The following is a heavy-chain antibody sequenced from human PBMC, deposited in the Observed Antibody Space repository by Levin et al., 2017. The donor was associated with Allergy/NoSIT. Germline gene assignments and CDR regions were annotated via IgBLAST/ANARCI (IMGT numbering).Heavy chain of an antibody. CDR3: GHRRDHNGVWDWADLDY. J-gene: IGHJ4*02. CDR2: AYWDDDN. CDR1: GFSLTARPVG. V-gene: IGHV2-5*02. Sequence: ESGPTLVKPTETLTLTCTFSGFSLTARPVGVGWIRQPPGKALEWLALAYWDDDNRYNPFLKNRLSVTKDASRNQVVLTMTNVDPVDTATYYCGHRRDHNGVWDWADLDYWGQGVLVTVSS. D-gene: IGHD2-8*01.